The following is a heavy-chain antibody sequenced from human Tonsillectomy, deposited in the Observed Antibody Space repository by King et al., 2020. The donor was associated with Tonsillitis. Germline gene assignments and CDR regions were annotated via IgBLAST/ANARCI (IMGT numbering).Heavy chain of an antibody. CDR3: AKGLSDILGYCSSTTCLAGD. V-gene: IGHV3-30*18. CDR1: GFTFRKFG. CDR2: ISYDGSNK. Sequence: VQLVESGGGVVQPGRALRLSCAASGFTFRKFGIHWVRQAPGKGLDWVAGISYDGSNKYYSNSVRGRFTISRDNSKNTLFLQMNSLIPEDTAVYYCAKGLSDILGYCSSTTCLAGDWGQGTLVTVSS. J-gene: IGHJ4*02. D-gene: IGHD2-2*01.